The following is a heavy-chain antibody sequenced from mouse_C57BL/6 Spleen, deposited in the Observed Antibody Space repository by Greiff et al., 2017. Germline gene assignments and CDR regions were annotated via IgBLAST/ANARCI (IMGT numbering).Heavy chain of an antibody. Sequence: QVQLQQSGPELVKPGASVKISCKASGYTFTDYYINWVKQRPGQGLEWIGWLYPGSGNTKYNEKFKGKATLTVDTSSSTAYMQLSSLTAEDSAVYFGADGDYAQAGFAYWGQGTLVTVSA. CDR1: GYTFTDYY. V-gene: IGHV1-84*01. J-gene: IGHJ3*01. D-gene: IGHD2-4*01. CDR3: ADGDYAQAGFAY. CDR2: LYPGSGNT.